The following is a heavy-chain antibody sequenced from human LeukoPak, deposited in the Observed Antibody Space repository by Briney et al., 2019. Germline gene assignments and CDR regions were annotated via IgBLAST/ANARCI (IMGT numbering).Heavy chain of an antibody. Sequence: GASVKVSCKASGYTFTSYAMHWVRQAPGQRLEWMGWINAGNGNTKYSQKFQGRVTITRDTSASTAYMELSSLRSEDTAVYYCAREGGDYGDYFDYWGQGTLVTVSS. D-gene: IGHD4-17*01. V-gene: IGHV1-3*01. CDR2: INAGNGNT. J-gene: IGHJ4*02. CDR3: AREGGDYGDYFDY. CDR1: GYTFTSYA.